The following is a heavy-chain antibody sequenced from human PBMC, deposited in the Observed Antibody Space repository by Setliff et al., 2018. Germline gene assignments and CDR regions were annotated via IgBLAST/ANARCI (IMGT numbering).Heavy chain of an antibody. J-gene: IGHJ6*03. Sequence: SETLSLTCAVSDFPVSSNYYWGWIRQPPGKGLEWIANVYYSGSTYYSPSLKSRVTMSVDTSKNQFSLNLYSVTAADTAVYYCARMSGFQYMDVWGKGTTVTVSS. CDR1: DFPVSSNYY. D-gene: IGHD3-3*01. CDR3: ARMSGFQYMDV. V-gene: IGHV4-38-2*01. CDR2: VYYSGST.